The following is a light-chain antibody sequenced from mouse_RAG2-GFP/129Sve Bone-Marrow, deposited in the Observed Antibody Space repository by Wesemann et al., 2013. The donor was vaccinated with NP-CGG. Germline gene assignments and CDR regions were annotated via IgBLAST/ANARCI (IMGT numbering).Light chain of an antibody. CDR3: QQWNYPLLT. J-gene: IGKJ5*01. CDR1: SSVSY. Sequence: EIVLTQSPAITAASLGQKVTITCSASSSVSYMHWYQQKSGTSPNHGFMKYPNWLLESQLASVVSGSGTSYSLTISSMEAEDAAIYYCQQWNYPLLTFGAGTKLELK. CDR2: KYP. V-gene: IGKV4-86*01.